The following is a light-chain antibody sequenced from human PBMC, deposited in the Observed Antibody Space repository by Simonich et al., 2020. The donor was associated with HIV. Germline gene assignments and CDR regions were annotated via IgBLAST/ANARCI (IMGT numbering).Light chain of an antibody. CDR2: WAS. J-gene: IGKJ4*01. CDR3: QQYYSTPPIT. Sequence: DIVMTQSPDSLAVSLVERATINCKYSQSVLYSSNNKNYFAWYQQKPGQPPKLLIYWASTRESGVPDRFSGSGSGTDFTLTISSLQAEDVAVYYCQQYYSTPPITFGGGTKVEIK. V-gene: IGKV4-1*01. CDR1: QSVLYSSNNKNY.